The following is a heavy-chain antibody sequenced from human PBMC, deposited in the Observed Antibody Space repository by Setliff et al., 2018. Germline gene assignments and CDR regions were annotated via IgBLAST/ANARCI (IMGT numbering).Heavy chain of an antibody. D-gene: IGHD2-8*01. CDR2: ISGGGSIM. CDR1: GGSISSSY. J-gene: IGHJ4*02. Sequence: LSLTCTVSGGSISSSYWSWIRQAPGKGLEWVSYISGGGSIMYYADSVRGRFTISRDNAKNSLYLQLDSLRPDDTAFYYCARGHCTTVSCFLDHWGQGIMVTVSS. CDR3: ARGHCTTVSCFLDH. V-gene: IGHV3-11*01.